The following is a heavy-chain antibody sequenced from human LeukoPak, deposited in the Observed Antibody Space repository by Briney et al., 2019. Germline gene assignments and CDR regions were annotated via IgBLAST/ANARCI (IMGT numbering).Heavy chain of an antibody. V-gene: IGHV3-30*19. D-gene: IGHD6-13*01. Sequence: GGSLRLSCEASGFTFSSYGMHWVRQAPGKGLEWVAVISYDGSNKYYADSVKGRFTISRDNSKNTLYLQMNSLRAEDTAVYYCARTSVSAPYSSSWYFDYWGQGTLVTVSS. J-gene: IGHJ4*02. CDR3: ARTSVSAPYSSSWYFDY. CDR2: ISYDGSNK. CDR1: GFTFSSYG.